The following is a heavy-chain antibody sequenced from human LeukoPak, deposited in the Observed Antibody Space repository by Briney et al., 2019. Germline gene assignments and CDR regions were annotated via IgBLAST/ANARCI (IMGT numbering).Heavy chain of an antibody. V-gene: IGHV1-3*01. CDR2: INAGNGNT. J-gene: IGHJ4*02. D-gene: IGHD2-15*01. Sequence: ASVKVSCKASGYTFTSYAMHWVRQAPGQRLEWMGWINAGNGNTKYSQEFQGRVTMTTDTSTSTAYMELRSLRSDDTAVYCCARERMYCSGGSCYSDYWGQGTLVTVSS. CDR3: ARERMYCSGGSCYSDY. CDR1: GYTFTSYA.